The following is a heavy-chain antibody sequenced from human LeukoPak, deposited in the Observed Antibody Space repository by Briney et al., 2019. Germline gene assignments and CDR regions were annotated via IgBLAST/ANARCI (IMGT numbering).Heavy chain of an antibody. CDR2: INPGESNT. CDR1: RSTFVNYW. D-gene: IGHD5-12*01. CDR3: VSLAYSGYDA. Sequence: GESLEISCQGSRSTFVNYWIAWVRQVPGEGLEWMGIINPGESNTRYRPSFQGQVTISADKSVSTAYLEWSSLKASDTAMYYCVSLAYSGYDAWGEGTLVTVSS. J-gene: IGHJ5*02. V-gene: IGHV5-51*01.